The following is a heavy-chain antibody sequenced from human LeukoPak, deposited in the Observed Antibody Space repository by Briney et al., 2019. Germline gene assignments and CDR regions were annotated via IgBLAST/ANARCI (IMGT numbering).Heavy chain of an antibody. CDR2: ISDSGGTV. Sequence: GGCLRLSCAVPGFTFSSYSISWVRQAPGKGLEWASGISDSGGTVYYADFVKGRFTISRDNSKNSLYLQMNSLRAEDTAVYYCAKKLSGSYKGFNYWGQGTLVTVSS. J-gene: IGHJ4*02. V-gene: IGHV3-23*01. CDR3: AKKLSGSYKGFNY. CDR1: GFTFSSYS. D-gene: IGHD1-26*01.